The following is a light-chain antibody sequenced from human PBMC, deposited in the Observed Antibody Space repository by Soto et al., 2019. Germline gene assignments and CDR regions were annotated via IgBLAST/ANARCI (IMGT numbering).Light chain of an antibody. Sequence: DIQMTQSPSSLSASVGDRVTITCRASQGISIWLAWYQQKPDKAPKSLIYAASGLQSGVPSRFSGSGSGTDFTLAISILQPEDFATYYCQKYDSHPITFGQGTRLEIK. J-gene: IGKJ5*01. CDR3: QKYDSHPIT. V-gene: IGKV1D-16*01. CDR1: QGISIW. CDR2: AAS.